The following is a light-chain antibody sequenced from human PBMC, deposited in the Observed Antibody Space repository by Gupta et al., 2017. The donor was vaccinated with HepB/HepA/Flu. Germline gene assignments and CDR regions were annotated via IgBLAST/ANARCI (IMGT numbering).Light chain of an antibody. J-gene: IGKJ1*01. V-gene: IGKV3-20*01. Sequence: MVLTQSPGTLSLSPGERVTLSCRASESVSSGYVAWYQQKPGQAPTLLMHTTSTRATGVPDRFSGSGAGRNFILTISGLEPEDFAVYYCQQYGSSPRTFGQGTKLEVK. CDR3: QQYGSSPRT. CDR2: TTS. CDR1: ESVSSGY.